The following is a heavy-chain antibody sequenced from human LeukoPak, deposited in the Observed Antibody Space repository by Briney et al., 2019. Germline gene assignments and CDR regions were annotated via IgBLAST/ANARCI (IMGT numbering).Heavy chain of an antibody. CDR2: ISAYNGNT. D-gene: IGHD2-15*01. CDR1: GYTFTSYG. J-gene: IGHJ4*02. CDR3: ARGSDRHCSGGSCYLGH. Sequence: ASVKVSCKASGYTFTSYGISWVRQAPGQGLEWMGWISAYNGNTNYAQKLQGRVTMTTDTSTSTAYMELRSLRSDDTAVYYCARGSDRHCSGGSCYLGHWGQGTLVTVSS. V-gene: IGHV1-18*01.